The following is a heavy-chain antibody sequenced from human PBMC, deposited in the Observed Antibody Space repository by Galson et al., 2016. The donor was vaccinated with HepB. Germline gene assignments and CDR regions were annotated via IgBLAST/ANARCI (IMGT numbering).Heavy chain of an antibody. CDR3: AADYRFLEWLLTMDV. J-gene: IGHJ6*02. Sequence: SVKVSCKVSGGTFSTYALTWLRQAPGQGLEWMGAINPNFDAPNYAQKFQGRVTITTDESATTACMELSNLSSEDTAIYYCAADYRFLEWLLTMDVWGQGTTVVVSS. CDR2: INPNFDAP. D-gene: IGHD3-3*01. V-gene: IGHV1-69*05. CDR1: GGTFSTYA.